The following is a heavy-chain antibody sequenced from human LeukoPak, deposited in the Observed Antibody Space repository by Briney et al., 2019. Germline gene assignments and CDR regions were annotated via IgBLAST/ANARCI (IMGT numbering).Heavy chain of an antibody. CDR1: GFTFSSYG. CDR2: ISSSSSYI. D-gene: IGHD3/OR15-3a*01. CDR3: VWTYYDFNYFDY. Sequence: GRSLRLSCAASGFTFSSYGMHWVRQAPGKGLEWVSSISSSSSYIYYADSVKGRFTISRDNAKNSLYLQMNSLRAEDTAVYHCVWTYYDFNYFDYWGQGTLVTVSS. V-gene: IGHV3-21*01. J-gene: IGHJ4*02.